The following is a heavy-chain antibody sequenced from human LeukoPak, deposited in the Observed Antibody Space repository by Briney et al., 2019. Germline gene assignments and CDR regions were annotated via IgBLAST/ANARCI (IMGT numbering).Heavy chain of an antibody. V-gene: IGHV1-46*01. CDR2: INPSGGST. CDR3: ARDCLGRAVYYYDSSGYYYPDY. D-gene: IGHD3-22*01. CDR1: GYTFTSYY. J-gene: IGHJ4*02. Sequence: ASVKVSCKASGYTFTSYYMHWVRQAPGQGLEWMGIINPSGGSTSYAQKFQGRVTMTRDMSTSTVYMELSSLRSEDTAVYYCARDCLGRAVYYYDSSGYYYPDYWGQGTLVTVSS.